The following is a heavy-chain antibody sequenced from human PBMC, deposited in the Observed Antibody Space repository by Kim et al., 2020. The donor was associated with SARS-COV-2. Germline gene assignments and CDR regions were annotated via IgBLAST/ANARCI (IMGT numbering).Heavy chain of an antibody. CDR3: ARDDRAGNIDF. D-gene: IGHD6-19*01. V-gene: IGHV3-7*03. J-gene: IGHJ4*02. Sequence: KAYVHSVKGRFSISRDHAKNSVFLQMNSLRAEDTAVYYCARDDRAGNIDFWGQGTLVTVSS. CDR2: K.